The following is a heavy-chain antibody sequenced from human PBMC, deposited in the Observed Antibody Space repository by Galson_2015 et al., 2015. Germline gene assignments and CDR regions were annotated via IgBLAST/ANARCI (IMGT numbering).Heavy chain of an antibody. CDR3: ARALAGMHWLDP. CDR2: IDTSGVP. D-gene: IGHD6-19*01. Sequence: SLRLSCAASGFTFRNYDMHWVRQATGRGLEWVSGIDTSGVPYYPDSVKGRFTLSRENAKDSLYLQMNNLRVGDTAVYYCARALAGMHWLDPWGQGTLVTVSS. J-gene: IGHJ5*02. V-gene: IGHV3-13*05. CDR1: GFTFRNYD.